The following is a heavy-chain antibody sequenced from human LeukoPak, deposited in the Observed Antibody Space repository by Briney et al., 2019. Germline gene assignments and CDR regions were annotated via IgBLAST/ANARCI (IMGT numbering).Heavy chain of an antibody. V-gene: IGHV1-69*04. J-gene: IGHJ4*02. D-gene: IGHD5-24*01. Sequence: SVKVSCKASGGTFTSYAISWVRQAPGQGLEWMGRIIPILGIANYAQKFQGRVTITADKSTSTAYMELSSLRSEDTAVYYCARDRRDGYNVPPDYWGQGTLVTVSS. CDR3: ARDRRDGYNVPPDY. CDR1: GGTFTSYA. CDR2: IIPILGIA.